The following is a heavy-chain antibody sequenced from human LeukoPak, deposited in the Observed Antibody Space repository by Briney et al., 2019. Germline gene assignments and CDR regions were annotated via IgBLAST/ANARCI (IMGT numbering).Heavy chain of an antibody. CDR1: GFTVNSNY. J-gene: IGHJ4*02. D-gene: IGHD5-12*01. CDR3: ARDGGYDFSPFDY. CDR2: IYSGGST. V-gene: IGHV3-66*01. Sequence: GGSLRLSCAVSGFTVNSNYMSWVRQAPGKGLEWVSVIYSGGSTYYADSVKGRFTISRDNSKSTLYLQMNSLRAEDTAVYYCARDGGYDFSPFDYWGQGTLVTVSS.